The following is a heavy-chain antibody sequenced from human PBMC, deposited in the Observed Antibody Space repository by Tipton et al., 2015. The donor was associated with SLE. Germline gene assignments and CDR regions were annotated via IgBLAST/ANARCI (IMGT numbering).Heavy chain of an antibody. V-gene: IGHV3-21*01. CDR3: ARGSGWSYWYFDL. J-gene: IGHJ2*01. CDR1: GFTFSSYS. CDR2: ISSSSSYI. D-gene: IGHD6-19*01. Sequence: SLRLSCAASGFTFSSYSMNWVRQAPGKGLEWVSSISSSSSYIYYADSVKGRFTISRDNSKNTLYLQMNSLRAEDTAVYYCARGSGWSYWYFDLWGRGTLVTVSS.